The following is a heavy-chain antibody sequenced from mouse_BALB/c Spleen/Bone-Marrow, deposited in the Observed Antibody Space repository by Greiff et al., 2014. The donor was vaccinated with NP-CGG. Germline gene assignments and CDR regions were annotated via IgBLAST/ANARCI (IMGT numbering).Heavy chain of an antibody. CDR2: ISSGSSTI. J-gene: IGHJ3*01. CDR3: ARGAARATWFAY. D-gene: IGHD3-1*01. Sequence: EVQRVESGGGLVQPGGSRNLSCAASGFTFSSFGMHWVRQAPEKGLEWVAYISSGSSTIYYADTVKGQFTISRDNPKNTLFLQMTSLRSEDTAMYYCARGAARATWFAYWGQGTLVTVSA. V-gene: IGHV5-17*02. CDR1: GFTFSSFG.